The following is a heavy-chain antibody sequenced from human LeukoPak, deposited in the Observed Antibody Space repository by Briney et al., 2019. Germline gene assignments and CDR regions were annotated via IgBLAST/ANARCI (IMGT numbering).Heavy chain of an antibody. J-gene: IGHJ6*03. D-gene: IGHD1-14*01. V-gene: IGHV5-51*01. CDR1: GYSFTSYW. Sequence: GESLKISCKGSGYSFTSYWIGWVRQMPGKGLEWMGIIYPGDSDTRYRPSFQGQVSISADKSISTAYMELSRLRSDDTAVYYCARGMERYYYMDVWGKGTTVTVSS. CDR2: IYPGDSDT. CDR3: ARGMERYYYMDV.